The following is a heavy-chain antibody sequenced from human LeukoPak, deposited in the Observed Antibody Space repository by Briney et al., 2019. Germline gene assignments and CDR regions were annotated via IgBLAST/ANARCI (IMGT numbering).Heavy chain of an antibody. CDR1: GYTFTSYG. J-gene: IGHJ3*02. CDR2: ISAYNGNT. V-gene: IGHV1-18*01. D-gene: IGHD3-3*01. Sequence: ASVKVSCKASGYTFTSYGISWVRQAPGQGLEWMGWISAYNGNTNYAQKLQGRVTMTTDTSTSTAYMELRSLRSDDTAVYYCARSPAKFLEWPSGDAFDIWGQGTMATVSS. CDR3: ARSPAKFLEWPSGDAFDI.